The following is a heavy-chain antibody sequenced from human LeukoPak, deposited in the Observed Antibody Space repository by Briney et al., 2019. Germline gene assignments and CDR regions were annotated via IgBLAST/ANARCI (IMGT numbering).Heavy chain of an antibody. CDR1: GGSISSSSYY. V-gene: IGHV4-39*01. CDR2: IYYSGST. CDR3: ARLLDDISTGYYRPFYFDY. J-gene: IGHJ4*02. Sequence: SGTLSLTCTVSGGSISSSSYYWGWIRQPPGKGLEWIGSIYYSGSTYYNPSLKSRVTISVDTSKNQFSLKLSSVTAADTAVYYCARLLDDISTGYYRPFYFDYWGQGTLVTVSS. D-gene: IGHD3-9*01.